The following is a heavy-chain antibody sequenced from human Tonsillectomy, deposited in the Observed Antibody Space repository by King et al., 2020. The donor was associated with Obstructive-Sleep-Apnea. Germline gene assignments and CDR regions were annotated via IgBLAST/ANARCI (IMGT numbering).Heavy chain of an antibody. CDR3: ARGNYATY. Sequence: VQLVQSGTEVKKPGASVKVSCKASGYTFTGYYMHWVRQAPGQGLEWMGWVNPNSGNTGYAQKFQGRVTMTRNTSISTAYMELSSLRSEDTAVYYCARGNYATYWGQGTLVTVSS. CDR2: VNPNSGNT. D-gene: IGHD3-16*01. CDR1: GYTFTGYY. V-gene: IGHV1-8*02. J-gene: IGHJ4*02.